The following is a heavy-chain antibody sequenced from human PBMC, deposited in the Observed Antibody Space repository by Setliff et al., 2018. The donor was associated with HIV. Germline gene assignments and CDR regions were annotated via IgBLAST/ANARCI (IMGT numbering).Heavy chain of an antibody. CDR2: INHNKSS. V-gene: IGHV4-34*01. J-gene: IGHJ4*02. Sequence: PSETLSLTCAVYGESLSDYYWSWIRQPPGKGLEWIGEINHNKSSDYNPSLKSRVTVSEDTSRHQFFLKLTSVTADDTGVYYCARGPPFAFWGQGLLVTVSS. CDR1: GESLSDYY. CDR3: ARGPPFAF.